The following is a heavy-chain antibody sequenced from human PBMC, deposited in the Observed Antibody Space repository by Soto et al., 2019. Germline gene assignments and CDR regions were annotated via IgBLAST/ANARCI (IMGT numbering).Heavy chain of an antibody. D-gene: IGHD5-18*01. CDR2: ISSSSGYI. J-gene: IGHJ6*02. V-gene: IGHV3-21*01. Sequence: EVQLVESGGGLVKPGGSLRLSCAASGFTFSTYSMNWVRQAPGKGLEWVSSISSSSGYIYYADSVKGRFTISRDDAKNSLSLQMNRLGAEGTAVYYCARVRSYSYGQGYGMDVWGQGTTVTVSS. CDR1: GFTFSTYS. CDR3: ARVRSYSYGQGYGMDV.